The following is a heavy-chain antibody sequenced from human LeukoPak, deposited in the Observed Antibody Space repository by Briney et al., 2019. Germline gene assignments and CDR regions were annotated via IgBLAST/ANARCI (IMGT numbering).Heavy chain of an antibody. Sequence: PSQTLSLTCTVSGGSISSGSYYWSWIRQHAGKGLEWIGRIDTSGSTNYNPSLKSRVTISGDTSKNQFSLKLSSVTAADTAVYYCARDGSYYDSGSYYGWFDPWGQGTLVTVSS. CDR1: GGSISSGSYY. CDR3: ARDGSYYDSGSYYGWFDP. J-gene: IGHJ5*02. CDR2: IDTSGST. D-gene: IGHD3-10*01. V-gene: IGHV4-61*02.